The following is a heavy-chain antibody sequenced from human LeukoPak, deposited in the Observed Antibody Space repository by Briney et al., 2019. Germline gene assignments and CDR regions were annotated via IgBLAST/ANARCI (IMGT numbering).Heavy chain of an antibody. CDR2: IKQDGSEK. J-gene: IGHJ6*03. CDR3: ARGIAVAGVLYYYYMDV. V-gene: IGHV3-7*01. Sequence: GGSLRLSCAASGFTFSSYWMSWVRQAPGKGLEWVANIKQDGSEKYYVDSVKGRFTISRDNAKNSLYLQMNSLRAEDTAVYYCARGIAVAGVLYYYYMDVWGKGTTVTISS. D-gene: IGHD6-19*01. CDR1: GFTFSSYW.